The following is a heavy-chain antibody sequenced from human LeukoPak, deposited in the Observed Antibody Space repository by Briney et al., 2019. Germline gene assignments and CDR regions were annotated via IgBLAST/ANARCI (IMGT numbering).Heavy chain of an antibody. Sequence: SVNVSCKASGGTFSSYAISWVRQAPGQGLEWMGGIIPIFGTANYAQKFQGRVTITADESTSTAYMELSSLRSEDTAVYYCARAQTYCYDSSGYYYGYWGQGTLVTVSS. CDR1: GGTFSSYA. D-gene: IGHD3-22*01. CDR2: IIPIFGTA. CDR3: ARAQTYCYDSSGYYYGY. V-gene: IGHV1-69*13. J-gene: IGHJ4*02.